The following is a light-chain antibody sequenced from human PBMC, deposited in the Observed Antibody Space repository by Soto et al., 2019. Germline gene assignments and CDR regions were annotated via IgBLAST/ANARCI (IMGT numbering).Light chain of an antibody. V-gene: IGKV1-33*01. CDR1: KNINNY. Sequence: DIQMTQSPSSLSASVGDRVTITCQARKNINNYLNWYQQKPGRATKLLIYAASNLEAGVPSRFRGSGSGTDFTFTIRRLQPEDIATYYCQQYENLPTFGQGTRLEIK. CDR3: QQYENLPT. CDR2: AAS. J-gene: IGKJ5*01.